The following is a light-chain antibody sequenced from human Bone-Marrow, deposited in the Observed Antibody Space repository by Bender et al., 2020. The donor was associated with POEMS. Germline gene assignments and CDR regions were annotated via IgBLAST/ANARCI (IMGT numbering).Light chain of an antibody. V-gene: IGLV2-23*01. CDR2: EGI. J-gene: IGLJ3*02. CDR1: SSDLGSYNL. Sequence: QSALTQPASVSGSRGQSITISCTGTSSDLGSYNLVSWYQQHPGQVPKLIIYEGIKRPSGVPDRFSGSKSGNTASLTISGLQADDEADYYCCSYAGSYTWVFGGGTKMTVL. CDR3: CSYAGSYTWV.